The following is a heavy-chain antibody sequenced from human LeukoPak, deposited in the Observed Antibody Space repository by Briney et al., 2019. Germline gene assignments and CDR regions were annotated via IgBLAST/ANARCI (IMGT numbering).Heavy chain of an antibody. CDR1: GYSISSGYY. Sequence: SETLSLTCTVSGYSISSGYYWGWIRQPPVKGLEWIGSIYHSGSTYYNPSLKSRVTISVDTSKNQFSLKLSSVTAADTAVYYCARVGYYYDSSGQYWGQGTLVTVSS. D-gene: IGHD3-22*01. CDR2: IYHSGST. CDR3: ARVGYYYDSSGQY. J-gene: IGHJ4*02. V-gene: IGHV4-38-2*02.